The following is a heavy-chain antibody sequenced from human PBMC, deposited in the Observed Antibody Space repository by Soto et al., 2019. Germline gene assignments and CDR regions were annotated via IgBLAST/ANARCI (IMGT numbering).Heavy chain of an antibody. J-gene: IGHJ4*02. Sequence: PSETLSLTCTVSGGSISSYYWSWIRQPPGKGLEWIGYIYYSGSTNYNPYLKSRVTITVDTSKNQFSLKLSSETAADTAVYYCARRYGPGFDYWGQGTLVTVSS. V-gene: IGHV4-59*08. CDR2: IYYSGST. CDR1: GGSISSYY. CDR3: ARRYGPGFDY. D-gene: IGHD4-17*01.